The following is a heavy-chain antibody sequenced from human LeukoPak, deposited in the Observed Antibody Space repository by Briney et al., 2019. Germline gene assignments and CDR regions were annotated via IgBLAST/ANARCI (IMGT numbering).Heavy chain of an antibody. CDR3: ATLRSGSGYYPY. CDR1: GYTFTGYY. D-gene: IGHD3-22*01. J-gene: IGHJ4*02. Sequence: ASVKVSCKASGYTFTGYYMHWVRQAPGQGLEWMGWINPNSGGTNYAQKFQGRVTMTRDTSISTAYMELSRLRSDDTAVYYCATLRSGSGYYPYWGQGTLVTVSS. V-gene: IGHV1-2*02. CDR2: INPNSGGT.